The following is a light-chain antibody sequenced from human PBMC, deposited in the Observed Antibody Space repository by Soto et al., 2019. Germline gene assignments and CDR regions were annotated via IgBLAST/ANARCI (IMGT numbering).Light chain of an antibody. CDR2: DVS. J-gene: IGLJ1*01. CDR3: SSYTSSSTLFV. Sequence: QSVLTQPASVSGSPGQSITISCTGTRSEVGGYNYVSWYQQHPGKAPKPMIYDVSNRPSGVSNRFSGSKSGNTASLTISGLQAEDEADYYRSSYTSSSTLFVFGTGTKVTVL. CDR1: RSEVGGYNY. V-gene: IGLV2-14*01.